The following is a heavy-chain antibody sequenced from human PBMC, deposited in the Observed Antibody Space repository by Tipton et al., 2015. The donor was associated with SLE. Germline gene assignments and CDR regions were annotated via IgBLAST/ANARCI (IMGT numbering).Heavy chain of an antibody. D-gene: IGHD2-8*02. J-gene: IGHJ4*02. CDR2: IYYSGST. CDR1: GGSFSGYY. Sequence: TLSLTCAVYGGSFSGYYWSWIRQTPGKGLEWIGSIYYSGSTYYSPSLKSRVTISVDTSKNQFSLKLSSVTAADTAVYYCARHAGYCSGGVCNFDYWGQGTLVTVSS. CDR3: ARHAGYCSGGVCNFDY. V-gene: IGHV4-34*01.